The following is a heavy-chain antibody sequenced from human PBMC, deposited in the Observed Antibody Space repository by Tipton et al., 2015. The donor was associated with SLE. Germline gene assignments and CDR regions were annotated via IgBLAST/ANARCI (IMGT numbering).Heavy chain of an antibody. V-gene: IGHV4-39*07. Sequence: TLSLTCTVSGGSISSSSYYWGWIRQPPGKGLEWIGSIYYSGSTYYNPSLKSRVTISVDTSKNQFSLNLSSVTAADTAVYYCARAGCGDSNWFDPWGQGTLVTVSS. CDR1: GGSISSSSYY. D-gene: IGHD2-21*01. CDR2: IYYSGST. CDR3: ARAGCGDSNWFDP. J-gene: IGHJ5*01.